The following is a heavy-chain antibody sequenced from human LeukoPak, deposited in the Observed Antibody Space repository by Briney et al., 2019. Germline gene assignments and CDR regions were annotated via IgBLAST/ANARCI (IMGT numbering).Heavy chain of an antibody. CDR3: AKDDAWLRFGE. Sequence: GGSLRLSCAASGFTFSNHGMNWVRQAPGKGLEWVSGISPSGDITYYADSVKGRFTISRDNSRNTLYLEVISLTAEDTAVYYCAKDDAWLRFGEWSQGTLVTVSS. V-gene: IGHV3-23*01. J-gene: IGHJ4*02. CDR1: GFTFSNHG. CDR2: ISPSGDIT. D-gene: IGHD3-10*01.